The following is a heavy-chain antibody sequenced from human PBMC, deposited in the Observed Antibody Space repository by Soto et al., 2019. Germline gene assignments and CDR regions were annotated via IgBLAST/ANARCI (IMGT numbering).Heavy chain of an antibody. Sequence: EVHLLESGGDLVQPGGSLRLSCAASGFIFSRYAMTWVRQAPGKGLEWVSVISDSGATTYYPDSVKGRFTVSRDNSKNTLSLQMNSLIDADTAVYYCARDARWGPATSEFGGFDVWGQGTMVTVSS. CDR1: GFIFSRYA. D-gene: IGHD2-15*01. CDR2: ISDSGATT. V-gene: IGHV3-23*01. J-gene: IGHJ3*01. CDR3: ARDARWGPATSEFGGFDV.